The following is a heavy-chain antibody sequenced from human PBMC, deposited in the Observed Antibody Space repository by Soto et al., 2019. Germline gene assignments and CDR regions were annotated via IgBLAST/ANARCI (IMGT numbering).Heavy chain of an antibody. V-gene: IGHV5-51*01. Sequence: GESLKISCKGSGYSFISYWIGWVRQMPGKGLEWMGIIYPGDSDTRYSPSFQGQVTISADKSISTAYLQWSSLKASDTAMYYCARRSSTDNWNYVWAFDIWGQGTMVTVSS. CDR3: ARRSSTDNWNYVWAFDI. J-gene: IGHJ3*02. CDR2: IYPGDSDT. CDR1: GYSFISYW. D-gene: IGHD1-7*01.